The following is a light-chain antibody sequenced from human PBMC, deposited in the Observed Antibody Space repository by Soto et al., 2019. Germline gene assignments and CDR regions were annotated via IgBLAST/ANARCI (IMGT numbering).Light chain of an antibody. V-gene: IGKV1-5*03. J-gene: IGKJ1*01. CDR3: QQYGNYWT. Sequence: DIQMTQSPSTLSASVGDRVTITCRAGRSVSSWLAWYQQKPGKAPKLLIYKASTLGSGVPSRFSGSGSGTEFTLTISSLQPDDFATYYCQQYGNYWTFGQGTTVEI. CDR1: RSVSSW. CDR2: KAS.